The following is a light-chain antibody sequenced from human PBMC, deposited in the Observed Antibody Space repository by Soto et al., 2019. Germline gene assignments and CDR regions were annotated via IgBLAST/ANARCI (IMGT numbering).Light chain of an antibody. J-gene: IGKJ1*01. V-gene: IGKV3-15*01. Sequence: EIVMTQSPATLSVSPGERATLSCRASQSVSSTVGWYQQKPGQAPRLLIYGASTRAFAIPARFSGSGSGTEFTLTISSLQSEDFAVYYCQQYKDWPTTFDQGTKVDIK. CDR3: QQYKDWPTT. CDR1: QSVSST. CDR2: GAS.